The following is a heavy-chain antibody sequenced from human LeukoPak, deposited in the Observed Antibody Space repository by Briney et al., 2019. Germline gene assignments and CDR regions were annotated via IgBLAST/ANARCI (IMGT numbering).Heavy chain of an antibody. CDR3: AREMTTVTTSAFDI. CDR2: INPNSGGT. V-gene: IGHV1-2*02. Sequence: ASVKVSCKASGYTFTGYYMHWVRQAPGQGPEWMGWINPNSGGTNYAQKFQGRVTMTRDTSISTAYMELSRLRSDDTAAYYCAREMTTVTTSAFDIWGQGTMVTVSS. CDR1: GYTFTGYY. D-gene: IGHD4-17*01. J-gene: IGHJ3*02.